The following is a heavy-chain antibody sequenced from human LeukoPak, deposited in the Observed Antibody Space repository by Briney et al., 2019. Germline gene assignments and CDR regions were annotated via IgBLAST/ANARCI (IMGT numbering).Heavy chain of an antibody. Sequence: GGSLRLSCAASGFTFSSYGMHWVRQAPGKGLEWVAVISYDGSNKYYADSVKGRFTISRDNSKNTLYLQMNSLRAEDTAVYYCARGAPGDYWGQGTLVTVSS. D-gene: IGHD3-10*01. CDR2: ISYDGSNK. CDR3: ARGAPGDY. CDR1: GFTFSSYG. J-gene: IGHJ4*02. V-gene: IGHV3-30*03.